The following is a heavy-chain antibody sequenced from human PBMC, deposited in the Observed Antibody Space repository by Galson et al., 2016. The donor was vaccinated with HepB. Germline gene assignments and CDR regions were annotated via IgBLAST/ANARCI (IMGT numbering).Heavy chain of an antibody. CDR1: GFTFDDHA. D-gene: IGHD6-19*01. CDR3: TKAGRRWLGYYFDY. J-gene: IGHJ4*02. Sequence: SLRLSCAASGFTFDDHAMHWVRQTPGKGLEWVSLISWDGGTTFYADSVRGRFTISRDNSKNSLYLQMNSLRPDDTAFYYCTKAGRRWLGYYFDYWGQGTLVTVSS. V-gene: IGHV3-43D*03. CDR2: ISWDGGTT.